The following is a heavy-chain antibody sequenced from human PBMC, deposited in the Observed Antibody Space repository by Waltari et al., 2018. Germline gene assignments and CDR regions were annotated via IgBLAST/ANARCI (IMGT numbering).Heavy chain of an antibody. V-gene: IGHV3-7*01. D-gene: IGHD6-19*01. CDR3: ARLQDTGWAGFDR. J-gene: IGHJ5*02. CDR1: DFTSIRHW. CDR2: IKQDGSDK. Sequence: EVRLVESGGGLVQPGGFLRLPCAASDFTSIRHWMSWVRQAPGMGLEWVAIIKQDGSDKDYVDSVKGRFTISRDNAENSLYLQMSSLRAEDTAVYYCARLQDTGWAGFDRWGQGTLVTVSS.